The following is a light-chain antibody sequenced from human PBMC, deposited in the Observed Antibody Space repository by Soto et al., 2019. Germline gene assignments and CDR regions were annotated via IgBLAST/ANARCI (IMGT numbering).Light chain of an antibody. CDR3: SSYTSSSTLGV. CDR2: DVS. V-gene: IGLV2-14*01. CDR1: SSDVGGYNY. Sequence: QSALTQPASVSGSPGQSITISCNGTSSDVGGYNYVSWYQQHPGKAPKVMIYDVSKRPSGVSNRFSGSKSGNTASLTISGLQAEDEAVYYCSSYTSSSTLGVFGTGTKLTVL. J-gene: IGLJ1*01.